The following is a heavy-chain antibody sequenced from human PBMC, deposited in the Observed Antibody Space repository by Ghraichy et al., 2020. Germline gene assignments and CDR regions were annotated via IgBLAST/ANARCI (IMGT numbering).Heavy chain of an antibody. V-gene: IGHV5-51*01. Sequence: GDSLNISCKVSGYNFNTHWIAWVRQMPGKGLEWMGIVYPGDSDTTYNPPFQGHVTISADKSINTVYLQWNSLKASDTAMYYCARHGGPTDMLTPYDYWGQGTLVTVS. CDR3: ARHGGPTDMLTPYDY. D-gene: IGHD3-9*01. CDR1: GYNFNTHW. CDR2: VYPGDSDT. J-gene: IGHJ4*02.